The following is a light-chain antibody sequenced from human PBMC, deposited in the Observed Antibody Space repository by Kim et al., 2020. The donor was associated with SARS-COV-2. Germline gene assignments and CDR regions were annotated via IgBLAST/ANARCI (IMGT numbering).Light chain of an antibody. CDR1: RSVTNY. V-gene: IGKV3-11*01. CDR2: DAT. J-gene: IGKJ4*01. CDR3: QQRVNWPLT. Sequence: EIVLTQSPATLSLSPGERATLSCRASRSVTNYLAWYQQKPGQAPRLLIYDATNRAADVPARFSGSGFATDFTLTISSLEPEDFAVYYCQQRVNWPLTFGGGTKLEI.